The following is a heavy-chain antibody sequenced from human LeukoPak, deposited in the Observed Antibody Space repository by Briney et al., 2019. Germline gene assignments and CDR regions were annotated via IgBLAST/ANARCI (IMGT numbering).Heavy chain of an antibody. J-gene: IGHJ5*02. D-gene: IGHD6-13*01. CDR1: GFAFRTYG. V-gene: IGHV3-33*06. CDR3: VKGIAAAGTEGWFDP. Sequence: GWSLRLSCAASGFAFRTYGMHWVRQAPGKGLEWVAVIWSDGSTKYYADSVKGRFTISRDNSKNTLYLQMSSLRAEDTAVYYCVKGIAAAGTEGWFDPWGQGTLVTVSS. CDR2: IWSDGSTK.